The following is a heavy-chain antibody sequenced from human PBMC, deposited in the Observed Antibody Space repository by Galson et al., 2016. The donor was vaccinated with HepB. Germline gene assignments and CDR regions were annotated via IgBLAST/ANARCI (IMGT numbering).Heavy chain of an antibody. D-gene: IGHD3-10*01. Sequence: SETLSLTCSVSGASISSSIYYWGWVRQPPGQGLEWIGSISHTGSTIYNPSLKSRLTMSVDTSKNQFSLRLSSVTAADTAFYFCASIVGLYNWFDPWGQGTPASVSS. CDR2: ISHTGST. J-gene: IGHJ5*02. V-gene: IGHV4-39*01. CDR1: GASISSSIYY. CDR3: ASIVGLYNWFDP.